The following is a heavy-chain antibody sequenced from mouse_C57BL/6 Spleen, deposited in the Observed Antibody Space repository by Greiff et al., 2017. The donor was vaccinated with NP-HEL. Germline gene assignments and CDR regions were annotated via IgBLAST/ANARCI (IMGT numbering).Heavy chain of an antibody. CDR2: IDPSDSET. V-gene: IGHV1-52*01. J-gene: IGHJ4*01. Sequence: VQLQQPGAELVRPGSSVKLSCKASGYTFTSYWLHWVKQRPIQGLEWIGNIDPSDSETHYNQKFKDKATLTVDKSSSTAYMQLSSLTSEDSAVYYCARGGFNRAMDYWGQGTLVTVSS. CDR3: ARGGFNRAMDY. CDR1: GYTFTSYW. D-gene: IGHD3-1*01.